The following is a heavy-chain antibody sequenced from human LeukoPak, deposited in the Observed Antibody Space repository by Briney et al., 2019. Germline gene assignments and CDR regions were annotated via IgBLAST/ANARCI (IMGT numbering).Heavy chain of an antibody. Sequence: GGSLRLSCAASGFTFSSYAMSWVRQGPGKGLEWVSVIYSGGSTYYADSVKGRFTISRDNSKKTLYLQMKSLRAEDTAVYYCARGGYRGYDGVYGMDVWGQGTTVTVSS. V-gene: IGHV3-66*01. CDR3: ARGGYRGYDGVYGMDV. CDR2: IYSGGST. CDR1: GFTFSSYA. D-gene: IGHD5-12*01. J-gene: IGHJ6*02.